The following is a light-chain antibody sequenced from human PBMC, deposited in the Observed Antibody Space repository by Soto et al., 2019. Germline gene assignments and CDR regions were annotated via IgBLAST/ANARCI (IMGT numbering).Light chain of an antibody. J-gene: IGLJ1*01. CDR3: CSLTTSHTYV. CDR2: EVD. CDR1: SDDIGTYNY. Sequence: QSVLTQPPSASGSPGQTVTISCTGTSDDIGTYNYVSWYQQHAGNVPKLIIFEVDKRPSGVPNRFSGSKSGNTASLTISGLRADDEADYYCCSLTTSHTYVFGSGTKVTVL. V-gene: IGLV2-8*01.